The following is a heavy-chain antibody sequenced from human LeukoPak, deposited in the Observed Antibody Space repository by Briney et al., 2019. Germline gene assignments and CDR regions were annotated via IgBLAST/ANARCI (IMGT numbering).Heavy chain of an antibody. V-gene: IGHV4-39*07. J-gene: IGHJ4*02. CDR2: IYDGGSS. CDR3: ARSPYNLYFDY. D-gene: IGHD5-24*01. Sequence: SETLSLTCSVSGGSISDTSYYWGWIRQPPGKGLEWIGSIYDGGSSYNSPSLKGRVTISVDTAKNQFSLKLRSVTAADTAVFYCARSPYNLYFDYWGQGALVTVSS. CDR1: GGSISDTSYY.